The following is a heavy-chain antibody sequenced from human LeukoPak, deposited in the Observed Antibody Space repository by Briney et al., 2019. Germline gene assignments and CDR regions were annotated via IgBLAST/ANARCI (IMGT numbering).Heavy chain of an antibody. Sequence: GGSLRLSYAASGFTFSGSAMHWVRQASGKGLEWVGRIRSKANSYATAYAASVKGRFTISRDDSKNTAYLQMNSLKTEDTAVYYCRTVVVTASRAYYFDYWGQGTLVTVSS. CDR1: GFTFSGSA. V-gene: IGHV3-73*01. D-gene: IGHD2-21*02. CDR3: RTVVVTASRAYYFDY. J-gene: IGHJ4*02. CDR2: IRSKANSYAT.